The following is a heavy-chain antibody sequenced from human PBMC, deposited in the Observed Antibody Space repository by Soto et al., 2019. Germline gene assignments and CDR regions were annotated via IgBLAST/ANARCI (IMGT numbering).Heavy chain of an antibody. CDR3: TRANWYSEY. D-gene: IGHD7-27*01. Sequence: QVQLQESGPGLVKPSETLSLTCTVSGGSISNHYWSWIRQPPGKGLEWIGYIYYNGNTNYNPSLKSRVTMSVDTSKNQISLTLSSVTVADTAVYYCTRANWYSEYWGQGTLVTVSS. CDR1: GGSISNHY. CDR2: IYYNGNT. J-gene: IGHJ4*02. V-gene: IGHV4-59*11.